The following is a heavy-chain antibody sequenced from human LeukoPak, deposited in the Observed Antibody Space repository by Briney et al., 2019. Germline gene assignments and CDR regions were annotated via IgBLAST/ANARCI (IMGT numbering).Heavy chain of an antibody. CDR3: ARVGDHYHWYLDV. V-gene: IGHV3-53*01. Sequence: GGSLRLSCEGSGFSVSTNYMNWVRQAPGKGLEWVSILYSGSSTYYTDSVKGRFTVSRDDSKNTLFLHMNSLGVEGTAVYYCARVGDHYHWYLDVWGRGTLVTVSS. CDR2: LYSGSST. CDR1: GFSVSTNY. D-gene: IGHD3-10*01. J-gene: IGHJ2*01.